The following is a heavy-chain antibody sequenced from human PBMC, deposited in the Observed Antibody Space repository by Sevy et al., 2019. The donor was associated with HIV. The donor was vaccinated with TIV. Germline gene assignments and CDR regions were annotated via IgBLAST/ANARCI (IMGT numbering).Heavy chain of an antibody. CDR1: GFTFSSYS. D-gene: IGHD3-9*01. CDR3: AKSPRYDILTGSFDP. Sequence: GGSLRLSCAASGFTFSSYSMNWVRQAPGKGLEWVSGISWNSGSIGYADSVKGRFTISRDNAKNSLYLQMNSLRAEDTALYYCAKSPRYDILTGSFDPWGQGTLVTVSS. CDR2: ISWNSGSI. J-gene: IGHJ5*02. V-gene: IGHV3-9*01.